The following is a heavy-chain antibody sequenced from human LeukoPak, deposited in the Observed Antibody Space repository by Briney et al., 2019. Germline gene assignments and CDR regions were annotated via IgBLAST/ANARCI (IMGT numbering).Heavy chain of an antibody. CDR2: IRYDGSNK. V-gene: IGHV3-30*02. CDR1: GFTFSSYG. Sequence: GGSLRLSCAASGFTFSSYGMHWVRQAPGKGLEWVAFIRYDGSNKYYADSVKGRFTISRDNSKNTLYLQMNSLRAEDTAVYYCAKDLVRGSGRPSHLFGTLMDVWGKGTTVTISS. CDR3: AKDLVRGSGRPSHLFGTLMDV. J-gene: IGHJ6*04. D-gene: IGHD3-10*01.